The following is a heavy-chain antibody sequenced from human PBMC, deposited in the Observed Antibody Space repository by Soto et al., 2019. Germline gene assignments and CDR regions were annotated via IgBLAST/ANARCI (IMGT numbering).Heavy chain of an antibody. CDR1: GYTFTSYA. V-gene: IGHV1-3*01. J-gene: IGHJ4*02. D-gene: IGHD3-10*01. CDR2: INAGNGNT. Sequence: ASVKVSCKASGYTFTSYAIHWVRQAPGQRLEWMGWINAGNGNTKYSQKFQGRVTITRDTSASTAYMELSSLRSEDTAVYYCARDLAFGLSDYCGQGTLVTVSS. CDR3: ARDLAFGLSDY.